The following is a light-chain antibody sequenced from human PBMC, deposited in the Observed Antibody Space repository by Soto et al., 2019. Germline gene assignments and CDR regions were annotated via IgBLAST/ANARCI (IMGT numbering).Light chain of an antibody. CDR3: SSYTSFSTYV. J-gene: IGLJ1*01. Sequence: QSALPQPASFSGSPAQSTTISCTGTISDVGGYNYVSWYQQHPGKAPKLMIYGVSNRPSGVSNRFSGSKSDNTASLTISGLQAEDEADYYCSSYTSFSTYVFRTGTKVTVL. V-gene: IGLV2-14*01. CDR2: GVS. CDR1: ISDVGGYNY.